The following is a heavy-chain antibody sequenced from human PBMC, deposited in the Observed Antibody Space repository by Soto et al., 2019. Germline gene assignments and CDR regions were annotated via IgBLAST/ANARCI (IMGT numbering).Heavy chain of an antibody. D-gene: IGHD3-3*01. V-gene: IGHV3-11*01. CDR2: IDSRGGTV. Sequence: QVQLVESGGGSVKPGGSLRLSCEASGFTFNDYYMSWIRQVPGKGLARVSCIDSRGGTVSYADFDKGRFTISRDNAKNSLYLQMNRLRAEDTAVYYCARDAGGDYDFWSGYSNYYMDVWGKGATVTVSS. CDR1: GFTFNDYY. CDR3: ARDAGGDYDFWSGYSNYYMDV. J-gene: IGHJ6*03.